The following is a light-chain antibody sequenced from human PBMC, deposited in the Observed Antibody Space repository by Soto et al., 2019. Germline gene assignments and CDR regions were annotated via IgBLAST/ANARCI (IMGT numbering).Light chain of an antibody. V-gene: IGLV2-14*01. Sequence: QSALTQPASVSGSPGQSITISCTGTSSDVGAYDYVSWYQQHPGKAPKVMIYDVSSRPLGVSNRFSGSKSGNTASLTISALQAEDEADYYCCSYTGGSTLYVFGTGTKLTVL. CDR1: SSDVGAYDY. CDR3: CSYTGGSTLYV. J-gene: IGLJ1*01. CDR2: DVS.